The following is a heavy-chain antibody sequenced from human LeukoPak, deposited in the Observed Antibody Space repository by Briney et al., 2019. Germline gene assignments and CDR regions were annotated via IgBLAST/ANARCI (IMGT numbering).Heavy chain of an antibody. CDR2: IISKTDGGTT. D-gene: IGHD3-22*01. V-gene: IGHV3-15*07. CDR3: TTDSYYYDSSGYHGALDI. CDR1: GFTFSNAW. Sequence: GGSLRLSCAASGFTFSNAWMNWVRQAPGKGLEWVGRIISKTDGGTTDYAAPVKGGFTISREDSKNTLYLQMNSLKTEDTAVYYCTTDSYYYDSSGYHGALDIWGQGTMVTVSS. J-gene: IGHJ3*02.